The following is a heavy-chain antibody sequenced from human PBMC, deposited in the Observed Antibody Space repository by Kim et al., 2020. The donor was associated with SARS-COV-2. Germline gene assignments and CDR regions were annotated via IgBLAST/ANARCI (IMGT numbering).Heavy chain of an antibody. D-gene: IGHD1-1*01. CDR1: GDSFRNYA. CDR3: GRTIGYNAYFDL. J-gene: IGHJ4*02. V-gene: IGHV1-69*04. Sequence: SVKVSCKTSGDSFRNYAINWVRQAPGQGLEWMGRVIPMFGISNYPRRFQGRVTITADKSTTTAYMELTSLRPEDSAFYYCGRTIGYNAYFDLWGREPWSPSPQ. CDR2: VIPMFGIS.